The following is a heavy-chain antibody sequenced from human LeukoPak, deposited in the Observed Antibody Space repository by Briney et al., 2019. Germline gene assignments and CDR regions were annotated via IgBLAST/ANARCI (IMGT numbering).Heavy chain of an antibody. CDR2: INPNSGGT. D-gene: IGHD3-3*01. J-gene: IGHJ4*02. Sequence: ASVKVSCTASGYTFTVNYMHWVRQAPGQGLEWMGWINPNSGGTNYAQKFQGRVTMTRDTSISTAYMELSRLRSDDTAVYYCARGPHHYDFWSGYHGDYWGQGTLVTVSS. CDR1: GYTFTVNY. V-gene: IGHV1-2*02. CDR3: ARGPHHYDFWSGYHGDY.